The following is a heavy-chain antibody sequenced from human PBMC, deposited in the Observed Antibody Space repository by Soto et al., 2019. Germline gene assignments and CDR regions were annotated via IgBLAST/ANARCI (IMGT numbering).Heavy chain of an antibody. J-gene: IGHJ4*02. CDR2: ISYDGSNK. CDR3: ANLENSNCGGDLACFDY. CDR1: GFTFSSYG. V-gene: IGHV3-30*18. D-gene: IGHD2-21*02. Sequence: GGSLRLSCAASGFTFSSYGMHWVRQAPGKGLEWVAVISYDGSNKYYADSVKGRFTISRDNSKNTLYLQMNSLRAEDTAVYYCANLENSNCGGDLACFDYWGQGTLVTAPQ.